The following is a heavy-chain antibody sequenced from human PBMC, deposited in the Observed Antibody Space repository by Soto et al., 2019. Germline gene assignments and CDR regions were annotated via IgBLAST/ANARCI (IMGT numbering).Heavy chain of an antibody. CDR3: ARVLRFLEWSPIRGSYYYGMDV. CDR1: GDSVSSNSAA. CDR2: TYYRSKWYN. J-gene: IGHJ6*02. V-gene: IGHV6-1*01. Sequence: PSQTLSLTCAISGDSVSSNSAAWNWIRQSPSRGLEWLGRTYYRSKWYNDYAVSVKSRITINPDTSKNQFSLQLNSVTPEDTAVYLCARVLRFLEWSPIRGSYYYGMDVWGQGTTVTVTS. D-gene: IGHD3-3*01.